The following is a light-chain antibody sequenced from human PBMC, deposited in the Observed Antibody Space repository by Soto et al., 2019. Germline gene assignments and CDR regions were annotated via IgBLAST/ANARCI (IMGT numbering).Light chain of an antibody. Sequence: QSVLTQPASVSGSPGQSITISCTGTSSDVGGYNYVSWYQQHPGKAPKLMIYDVSNRPSGVSNRFSGSKSASTASLTISGLQAEDEADYYCSSYTGSSTYVVFGGGTKVTVL. CDR2: DVS. CDR1: SSDVGGYNY. CDR3: SSYTGSSTYVV. J-gene: IGLJ2*01. V-gene: IGLV2-14*01.